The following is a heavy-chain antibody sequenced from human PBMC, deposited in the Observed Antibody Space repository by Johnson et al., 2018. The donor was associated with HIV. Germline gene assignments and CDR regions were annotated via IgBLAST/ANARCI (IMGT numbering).Heavy chain of an antibody. CDR2: ISYDGSNK. CDR1: GFTVSSNY. J-gene: IGHJ3*02. Sequence: QVQLVESGGGLIQPGGSLRLSCAASGFTVSSNYMGWVRQAPGKGLEWVAVISYDGSNKYYADSVKGRFTISRDNSKNTLYLQMNSLRAEDTAVYYCSTGGPYCGDDCYSRGGSDIWGQGTMVTVSS. CDR3: STGGPYCGDDCYSRGGSDI. V-gene: IGHV3-30*03. D-gene: IGHD2-21*01.